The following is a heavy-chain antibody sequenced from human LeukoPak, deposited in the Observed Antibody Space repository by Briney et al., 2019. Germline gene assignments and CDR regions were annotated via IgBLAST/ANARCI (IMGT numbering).Heavy chain of an antibody. Sequence: SETLSLTCTVSGGSISSYYWSWIRQPAGKGLEWIGRIYTSGSTNYNPSLKSRVTISVDTSKNQFSLKLSSVTAADTAVYYCARGSRYYGSGRPTYGMDVWGQGTTVTVSS. CDR3: ARGSRYYGSGRPTYGMDV. CDR2: IYTSGST. D-gene: IGHD3-10*01. J-gene: IGHJ6*02. V-gene: IGHV4-4*07. CDR1: GGSISSYY.